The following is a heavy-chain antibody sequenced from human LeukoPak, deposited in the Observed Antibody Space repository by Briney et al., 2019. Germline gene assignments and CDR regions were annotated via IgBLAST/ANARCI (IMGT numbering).Heavy chain of an antibody. V-gene: IGHV3-15*01. CDR3: STHYCSGGSCGY. J-gene: IGHJ4*02. D-gene: IGHD2-15*01. Sequence: GESLTLPCAASGFTFSNAWMSWVRQPPGKGLAWVGRIKSKTDGGTTHYAAPVKGRFTISRDDSKNTLYLQMNSLNTEDPAVYYCSTHYCSGGSCGYWGQGTLVTVSS. CDR1: GFTFSNAW. CDR2: IKSKTDGGTT.